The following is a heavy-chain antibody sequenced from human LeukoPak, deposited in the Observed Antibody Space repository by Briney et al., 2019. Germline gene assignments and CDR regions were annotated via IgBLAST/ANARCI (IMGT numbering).Heavy chain of an antibody. V-gene: IGHV3-23*01. CDR2: ISENGGGT. J-gene: IGHJ4*02. CDR3: AKRGDIAAKYFDY. CDR1: GFTFSNYA. Sequence: PGGSLRLSCAASGFTFSNYAMGWVRQAPGKGLEWVSVISENGGGTYYADSVKGRFTISRDNSKNTLYLQMHSLRAEDTALYYCAKRGDIAAKYFDYWGPGTLVTVSS. D-gene: IGHD2-15*01.